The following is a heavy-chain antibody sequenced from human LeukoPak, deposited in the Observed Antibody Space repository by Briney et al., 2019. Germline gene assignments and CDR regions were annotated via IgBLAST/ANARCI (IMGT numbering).Heavy chain of an antibody. Sequence: PGGSLRLSCAASGFTFDDYAMHWVRQAPGKGLEWVSGISWNSGSIGYADSVKGRFTISRDNAKNSLYLQMNSLRAEDTALYYSAKGLVGDAYYFDYWGQGTLVTVSS. V-gene: IGHV3-9*01. J-gene: IGHJ4*02. CDR1: GFTFDDYA. CDR2: ISWNSGSI. D-gene: IGHD1-26*01. CDR3: AKGLVGDAYYFDY.